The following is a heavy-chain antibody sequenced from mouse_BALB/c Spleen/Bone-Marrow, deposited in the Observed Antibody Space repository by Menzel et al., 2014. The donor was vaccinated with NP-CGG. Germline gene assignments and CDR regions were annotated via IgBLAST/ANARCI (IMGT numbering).Heavy chain of an antibody. J-gene: IGHJ3*01. Sequence: EVQLVESGGGLVRPGGSMKLSCIASGFTFSNYWMNWVRQSPEKGLEWIAEIRLKSNNYATHYVESVKGRFTIPRDDSKSSVYLQMNNLRTEDTGVYYCTRPFAYWGQGTLVTVSA. CDR2: IRLKSNNYAT. CDR3: TRPFAY. CDR1: GFTFSNYW. V-gene: IGHV6-6*02.